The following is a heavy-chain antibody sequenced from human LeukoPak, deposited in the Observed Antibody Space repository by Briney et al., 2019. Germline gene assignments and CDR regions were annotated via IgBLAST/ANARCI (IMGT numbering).Heavy chain of an antibody. V-gene: IGHV3-33*03. CDR2: IWYDGSNK. J-gene: IGHJ3*02. Sequence: GGSLRLSCAASGFTFSSYGMHWVRQAPGKGLEWVAVIWYDGSNKYYADSVKGRFTISRDNSKNTLYLQMNSLRAEDTAVYYCAKDLRGLDAFDIWGQGTMVTASS. CDR3: AKDLRGLDAFDI. D-gene: IGHD3-10*01. CDR1: GFTFSSYG.